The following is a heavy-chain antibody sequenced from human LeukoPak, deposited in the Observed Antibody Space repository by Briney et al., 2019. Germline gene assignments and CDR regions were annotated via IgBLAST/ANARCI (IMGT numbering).Heavy chain of an antibody. V-gene: IGHV1-24*01. D-gene: IGHD6-19*01. CDR1: GYTLTELS. Sequence: ASVNVSCKVSGYTLTELSMHWVRQAPGKGLEWMGGFDPEDGETIYAQKFQGRVTMTEDTSTDTAYMELSSLRSEDTAVYYCATDAILAQYSSGWSEGFQHWGQGTLVTVSS. CDR3: ATDAILAQYSSGWSEGFQH. CDR2: FDPEDGET. J-gene: IGHJ1*01.